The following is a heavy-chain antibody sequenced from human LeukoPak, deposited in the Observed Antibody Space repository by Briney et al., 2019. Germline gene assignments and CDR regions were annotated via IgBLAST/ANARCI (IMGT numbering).Heavy chain of an antibody. CDR3: ARVIWTTWFEYYFDY. Sequence: SETLSLTCTVSGGSISSSSYYWGWIRQPPGKGLEWIGSIYYSGSTYYNPSLKSRVTISVDTSKNQFSLKLSSVTAADTAVYYCARVIWTTWFEYYFDYWGQGTLVTVSS. CDR2: IYYSGST. CDR1: GGSISSSSYY. D-gene: IGHD2/OR15-2a*01. V-gene: IGHV4-39*07. J-gene: IGHJ4*02.